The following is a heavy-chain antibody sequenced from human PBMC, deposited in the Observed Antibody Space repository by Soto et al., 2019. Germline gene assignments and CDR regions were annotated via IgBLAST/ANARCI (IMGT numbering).Heavy chain of an antibody. CDR1: GGSFSGYY. CDR3: ARGRGSSWYRGPWFDP. V-gene: IGHV4-34*01. Sequence: SETLSLTCAVYGGSFSGYYWSWIRQPPGKGLEWIGEINHSGSTNYNPSLKSRVTISVDTSKKQFSLKLSSVTAADTAVYYCARGRGSSWYRGPWFDPWGQGTLVTVYS. CDR2: INHSGST. J-gene: IGHJ5*02. D-gene: IGHD6-13*01.